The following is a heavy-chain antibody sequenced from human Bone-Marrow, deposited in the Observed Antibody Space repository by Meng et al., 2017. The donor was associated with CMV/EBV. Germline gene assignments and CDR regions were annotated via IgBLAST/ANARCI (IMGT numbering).Heavy chain of an antibody. Sequence: ASVKVSCKASGYTFTSYYMHWVRQAPGQGLEWMGIINPSGGSTSYAQKFQGRVTMTRDTSTSTVYMELSSLRSDDTAVYYCARLYCSSTSCFGDMDVWGQGTTVTVSS. CDR2: INPSGGST. D-gene: IGHD2-2*01. CDR3: ARLYCSSTSCFGDMDV. J-gene: IGHJ6*02. CDR1: GYTFTSYY. V-gene: IGHV1-46*01.